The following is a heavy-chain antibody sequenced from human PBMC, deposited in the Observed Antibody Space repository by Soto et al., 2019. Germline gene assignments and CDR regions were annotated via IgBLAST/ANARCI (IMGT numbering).Heavy chain of an antibody. Sequence: NPSETLSLTCVVSGGSISSGGYSWSWIRQPPGKGLEWIGYIYHSGSTYYNPSLKSRVTISLDRSKNQFSLNLTSVTAADTAVYYCARAAAATWYYYGMDVWGQGTTVTVSS. J-gene: IGHJ6*02. CDR2: IYHSGST. CDR1: GGSISSGGYS. D-gene: IGHD6-13*01. CDR3: ARAAAATWYYYGMDV. V-gene: IGHV4-30-2*01.